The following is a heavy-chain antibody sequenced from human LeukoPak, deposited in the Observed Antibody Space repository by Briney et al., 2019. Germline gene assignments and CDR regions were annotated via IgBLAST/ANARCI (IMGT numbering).Heavy chain of an antibody. D-gene: IGHD6-19*01. CDR1: GGTFSSYA. CDR3: ARRAFSSGWYNGDAFDI. Sequence: ASVEVSCKASGGTFSSYAISWVRQAPGQGLEWMGGIIPIFGTANYAQKFQGRVTITADESTSTAYMELSSLRSEDTAVYYCARRAFSSGWYNGDAFDIWGQGTMVTVSS. V-gene: IGHV1-69*13. CDR2: IIPIFGTA. J-gene: IGHJ3*02.